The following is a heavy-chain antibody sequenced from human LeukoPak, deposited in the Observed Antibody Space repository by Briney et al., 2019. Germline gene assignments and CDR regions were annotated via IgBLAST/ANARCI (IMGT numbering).Heavy chain of an antibody. CDR1: GGTFSSYA. CDR2: IIPILGTA. J-gene: IGHJ6*03. D-gene: IGHD6-6*01. Sequence: ASVKVSCKASGGTFSSYAISWVRQAPGQGLEWMGGIIPILGTANYAQKFQGRVTITTDESTSTAYMELSSLRSEDTAVYYCARGPDSSSSTDGIEYYYYYMDVWGKGTTVTVSS. CDR3: ARGPDSSSSTDGIEYYYYYMDV. V-gene: IGHV1-69*05.